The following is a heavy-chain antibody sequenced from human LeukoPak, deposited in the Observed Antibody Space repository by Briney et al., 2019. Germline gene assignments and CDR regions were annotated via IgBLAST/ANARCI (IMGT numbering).Heavy chain of an antibody. J-gene: IGHJ4*02. Sequence: SQTLSLTCTVSGGSIRSGDYYWSWIRQPPGKGPEWIGYIYYSGSTYYNPSLKSRVTISVDTDKNQFSLKLSSVTAADTAVYYCVRLAPFTLVGIEYRGPGTLVP. CDR3: VRLAPFTLVGIEY. D-gene: IGHD3-16*01. V-gene: IGHV4-30-4*01. CDR2: IYYSGST. CDR1: GGSIRSGDYY.